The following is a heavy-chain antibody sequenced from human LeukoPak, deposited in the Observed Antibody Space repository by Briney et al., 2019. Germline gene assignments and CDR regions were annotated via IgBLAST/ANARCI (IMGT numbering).Heavy chain of an antibody. J-gene: IGHJ4*02. Sequence: GGSLRLSCAASGFNFSDYYMSWFRQAPGKGLEWVSYISSSGFSTYYAGSVKGRFTISRDNARNSLYLQMNSLAPEDTALYYCARGKRRFDHWGQGTLVSVSS. CDR3: ARGKRRFDH. CDR1: GFNFSDYY. V-gene: IGHV3-11*01. CDR2: ISSSGFST.